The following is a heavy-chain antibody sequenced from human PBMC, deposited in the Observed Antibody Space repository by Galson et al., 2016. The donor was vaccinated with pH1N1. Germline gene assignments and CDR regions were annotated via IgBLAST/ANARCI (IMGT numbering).Heavy chain of an antibody. CDR3: ARNYYGSGNYYKPVGFYYMGV. Sequence: SLRLSCAASGFTFDDYGMIWVRQRPGKGLEWVSAINWNGGNTGYADSVKGRFTISRDDAKNSLFLQMNSLRAEDTALDYCARNYYGSGNYYKPVGFYYMGVWGKGTTVTVSS. V-gene: IGHV3-20*04. CDR2: INWNGGNT. CDR1: GFTFDDYG. D-gene: IGHD3-10*01. J-gene: IGHJ6*03.